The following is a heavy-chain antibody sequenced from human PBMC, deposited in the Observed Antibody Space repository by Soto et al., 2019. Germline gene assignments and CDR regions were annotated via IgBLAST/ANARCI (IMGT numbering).Heavy chain of an antibody. D-gene: IGHD5-18*01. V-gene: IGHV1-69*01. CDR2: IIPIFGTA. J-gene: IGHJ3*02. CDR3: ARGVTDTAMVIFIGRDDAFDI. CDR1: GGTFSSYA. Sequence: QVQLVQSGAEVKKPGSSVKVSCKASGGTFSSYAISWVRQAPGQGLEWMGGIIPIFGTANYAQKFQGRVTITADESTSTAYMELSSLRSEHTAVYYYARGVTDTAMVIFIGRDDAFDIWGQGTMVTVSS.